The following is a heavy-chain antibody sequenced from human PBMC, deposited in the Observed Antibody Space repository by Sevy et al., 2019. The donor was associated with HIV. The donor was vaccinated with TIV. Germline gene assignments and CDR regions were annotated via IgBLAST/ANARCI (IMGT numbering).Heavy chain of an antibody. J-gene: IGHJ4*02. D-gene: IGHD3-22*01. Sequence: ASVKVSCKVSGYTLTKLSMHWVRQAPGKGLERMGTFDPEDGKTIYAQKFQGRVTMTEDTSIDTAYMELSSLRSEDTAVFYCAITKDYYDNSGYPFDYWGQGTLVTVSS. CDR2: FDPEDGKT. CDR3: AITKDYYDNSGYPFDY. CDR1: GYTLTKLS. V-gene: IGHV1-24*01.